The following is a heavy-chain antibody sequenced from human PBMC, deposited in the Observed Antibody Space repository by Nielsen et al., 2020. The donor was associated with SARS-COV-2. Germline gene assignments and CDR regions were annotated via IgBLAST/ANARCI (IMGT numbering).Heavy chain of an antibody. CDR2: ISSGSSYI. V-gene: IGHV3-21*01. J-gene: IGHJ6*02. Sequence: GESLKISCAASEFTFGAHSMNWVRQAPGKGLEWVSSISSGSSYIYYADSVKGRFTISRDNAKNSLDLQMNSLRAEDTAVYYCARGRNTYAYEHQFYYGMDVWGQGTTVIVSS. CDR1: EFTFGAHS. CDR3: ARGRNTYAYEHQFYYGMDV. D-gene: IGHD3-16*01.